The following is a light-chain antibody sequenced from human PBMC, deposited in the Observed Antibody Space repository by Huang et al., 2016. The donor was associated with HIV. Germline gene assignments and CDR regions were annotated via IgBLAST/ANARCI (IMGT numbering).Light chain of an antibody. Sequence: MTQSPSTLSVSPGESATHACRASQSVFKNLAWYQQKPGQAPNRLHYGSSTRSAGIPARFSGSGSGTDFTLTISSLQSEDFAVYYCQQYNTSPRTFGQGTKVEV. CDR2: GSS. V-gene: IGKV3-15*01. CDR3: QQYNTSPRT. CDR1: QSVFKN. J-gene: IGKJ1*01.